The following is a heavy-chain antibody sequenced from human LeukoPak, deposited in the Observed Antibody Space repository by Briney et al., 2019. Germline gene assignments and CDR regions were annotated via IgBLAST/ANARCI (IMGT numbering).Heavy chain of an antibody. V-gene: IGHV3-21*01. J-gene: IGHJ4*02. D-gene: IGHD5-12*01. Sequence: GGSLRLSCAASGFTFCSYSMNWVREAPGKGMEWVSSISSSSSYIYYADSVKGRFTISRDNAKNSLYLQMNSLRAEDTAVYYCERERGYSGYDSLAIDQWGQGTLVTVS. CDR2: ISSSSSYI. CDR1: GFTFCSYS. CDR3: ERERGYSGYDSLAIDQ.